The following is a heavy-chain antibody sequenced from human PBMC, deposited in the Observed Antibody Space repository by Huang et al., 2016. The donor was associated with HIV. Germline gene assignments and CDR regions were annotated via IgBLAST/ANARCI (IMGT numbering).Heavy chain of an antibody. D-gene: IGHD5-12*01. CDR3: AKDREDSAYQLDY. CDR2: ISYDGSYQ. J-gene: IGHJ4*02. CDR1: GFTFSNYG. Sequence: QVQLVESGGGVVQPGRSLRLSCAASGFTFSNYGVHWVRQATGKGVEWVAAISYDGSYQYYSDSVKGRFTISRDDSQNTLYLQMSSLRAEDTAVYFCAKDREDSAYQLDYWGQGTRVTVSS. V-gene: IGHV3-30*18.